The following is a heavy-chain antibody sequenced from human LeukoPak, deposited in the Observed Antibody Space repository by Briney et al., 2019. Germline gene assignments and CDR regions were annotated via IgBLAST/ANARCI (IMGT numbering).Heavy chain of an antibody. Sequence: GGSLRLSCAASGFTFDDYAMHWVRQAPGKGLEWVSGISWNSGSIGYADSVKGRFTISRDNAKNSLYLQMNSLRAEDTALYYCAKDIRSIIMIVEAFDIWGQGTMVTVSS. D-gene: IGHD3-22*01. J-gene: IGHJ3*02. V-gene: IGHV3-9*01. CDR1: GFTFDDYA. CDR3: AKDIRSIIMIVEAFDI. CDR2: ISWNSGSI.